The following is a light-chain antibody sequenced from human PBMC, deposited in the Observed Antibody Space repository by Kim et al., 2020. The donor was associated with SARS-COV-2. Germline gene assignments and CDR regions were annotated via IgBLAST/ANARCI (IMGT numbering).Light chain of an antibody. Sequence: VSQGHTASITCSGEKLGDKYVSWYQQEPGQSPVLVIYRDSRRPSGIPERFSGSISGNTATLTISGTQAMDEADYYCQAWDSATVVFGGGNQLTVL. CDR2: RDS. CDR1: KLGDKY. V-gene: IGLV3-1*01. J-gene: IGLJ2*01. CDR3: QAWDSATVV.